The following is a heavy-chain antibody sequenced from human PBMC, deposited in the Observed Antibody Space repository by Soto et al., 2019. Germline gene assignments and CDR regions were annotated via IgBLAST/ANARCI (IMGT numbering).Heavy chain of an antibody. CDR1: GYTFTSYD. CDR2: MNPNSGNT. V-gene: IGHV1-8*01. Sequence: ASVKVSCKASGYTFTSYDINWVRQATGQGLEWMGWMNPNSGNTGYAQKFQGRVTMTRNTSISTAYMELSSLRSEDTAVYYCARSIVLVPAAMRGDFDYWGQGTLVTVSS. J-gene: IGHJ4*02. D-gene: IGHD2-2*01. CDR3: ARSIVLVPAAMRGDFDY.